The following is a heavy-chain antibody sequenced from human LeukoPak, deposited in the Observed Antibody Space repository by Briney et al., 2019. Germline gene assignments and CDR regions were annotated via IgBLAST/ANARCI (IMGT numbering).Heavy chain of an antibody. CDR3: AGDLYYDSSGYYYHDY. CDR2: IYSGGST. J-gene: IGHJ4*02. D-gene: IGHD3-22*01. CDR1: GFTVSSNY. Sequence: GGSLRLSCAASGFTVSSNYMSWVRQAPGKGLEWVSVIYSGGSTYYADSVKGRFTISRDNSKNTLYLQINSLRAEDTAVYFCAGDLYYDSSGYYYHDYWGQGTLVTVSS. V-gene: IGHV3-53*01.